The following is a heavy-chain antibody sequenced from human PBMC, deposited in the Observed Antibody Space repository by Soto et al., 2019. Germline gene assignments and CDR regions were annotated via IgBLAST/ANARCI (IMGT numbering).Heavy chain of an antibody. Sequence: PGGSLRHSCAASGFTLSRYTMHWVRQAPGKGLEWVALNIWDGGTSAYADSVKGRFTVSRDNKKSFLYLQMDSLGPDDTALYYCVKDGDNTGYYFTYYFDHWGQGAPVTVS. D-gene: IGHD3-22*01. V-gene: IGHV3-43*01. CDR2: NIWDGGTS. CDR1: GFTLSRYT. J-gene: IGHJ4*02. CDR3: VKDGDNTGYYFTYYFDH.